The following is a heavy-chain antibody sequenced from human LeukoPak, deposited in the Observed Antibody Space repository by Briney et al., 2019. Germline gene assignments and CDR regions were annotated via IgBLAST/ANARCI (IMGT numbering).Heavy chain of an antibody. CDR2: INSDGSST. D-gene: IGHD6-19*01. V-gene: IGHV3-74*01. CDR3: AKDSGSGWYQYGMDV. CDR1: GFTFSSYW. Sequence: GGSLRLSCAASGFTFSSYWMHWVRQAPGKGLVWVSRINSDGSSTSYADSVKGRFTISRDNAKNTLYLQMNRLRVEDTAVYYCAKDSGSGWYQYGMDVWGQGTTVTVSS. J-gene: IGHJ6*02.